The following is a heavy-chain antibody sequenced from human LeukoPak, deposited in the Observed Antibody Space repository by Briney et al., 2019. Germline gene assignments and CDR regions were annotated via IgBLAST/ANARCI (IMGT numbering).Heavy chain of an antibody. V-gene: IGHV4-59*01. D-gene: IGHD3-9*01. Sequence: SETLSLTCTVSGGSISDDYWSWLRQPPGKGLEWIAYIHYSGTTNYNPSLKSRVTISIDTSKKQFSLKVSSVTAADTAVYYCARVRYDTLTGYYVAQPYYFDYWGQGTLVTVSS. J-gene: IGHJ4*02. CDR1: GGSISDDY. CDR3: ARVRYDTLTGYYVAQPYYFDY. CDR2: IHYSGTT.